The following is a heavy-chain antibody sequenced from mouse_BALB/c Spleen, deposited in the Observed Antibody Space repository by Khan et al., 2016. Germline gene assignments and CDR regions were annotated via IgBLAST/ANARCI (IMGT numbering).Heavy chain of an antibody. CDR3: ARRYGNYEGNYVDY. CDR1: GYSITSDYA. J-gene: IGHJ2*01. D-gene: IGHD2-10*02. Sequence: EVQLQESGPGLVKPSQSLSLTCTVTGYSITSDYAWNWIRQFPENKLEWMGYISYSGSTSYNPSLKSRISITRDTSKNQFFLQLNSVTTEDTATYDCARRYGNYEGNYVDYWGQGTTLTVSS. CDR2: ISYSGST. V-gene: IGHV3-2*02.